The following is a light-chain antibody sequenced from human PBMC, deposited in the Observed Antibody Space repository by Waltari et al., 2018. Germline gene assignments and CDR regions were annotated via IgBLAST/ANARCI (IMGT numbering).Light chain of an antibody. CDR1: SSDIGIYNF. Sequence: QSALTQPASVSGSPGQSITISCTGTSSDIGIYNFVSWYQQHPDKSPKPVIYGVSNRPAGVSNRFSGSKSGNTASLTISGLQAEDEADYYCSSYTSTSSPWVFGGGTKLTVL. CDR2: GVS. CDR3: SSYTSTSSPWV. J-gene: IGLJ3*02. V-gene: IGLV2-14*03.